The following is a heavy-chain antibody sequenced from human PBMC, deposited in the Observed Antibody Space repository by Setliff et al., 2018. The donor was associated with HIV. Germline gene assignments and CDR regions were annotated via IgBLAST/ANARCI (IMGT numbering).Heavy chain of an antibody. CDR2: ITPFNGNT. CDR1: GYTFTSYG. J-gene: IGHJ6*03. Sequence: VASVKVSCKASGYTFTSYGISWVRQAPGQGLEWMGWITPFNGNTNYAQKLQGRVTMTGDTSTSTVYMELSSLRSEDTAVYYCARDGYYNSWSGYGYYYYYYMDVWGKGTTVTVSS. D-gene: IGHD3-3*01. V-gene: IGHV1-18*01. CDR3: ARDGYYNSWSGYGYYYYYYMDV.